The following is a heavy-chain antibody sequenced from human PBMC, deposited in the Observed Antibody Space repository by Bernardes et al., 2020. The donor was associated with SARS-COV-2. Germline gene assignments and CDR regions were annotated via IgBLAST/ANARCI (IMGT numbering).Heavy chain of an antibody. Sequence: GGSLRLSCAASGFTFRNYAMSWVRQAPGKGLEWVSFVVGSGGSTYYADSVKGRFTISRDNSKNMLNLQMNNLRAEDTAIYYCAKRENYDLWSGPNDYWGQEALVTVSS. D-gene: IGHD3-3*01. CDR3: AKRENYDLWSGPNDY. J-gene: IGHJ4*02. CDR1: GFTFRNYA. V-gene: IGHV3-23*01. CDR2: VVGSGGST.